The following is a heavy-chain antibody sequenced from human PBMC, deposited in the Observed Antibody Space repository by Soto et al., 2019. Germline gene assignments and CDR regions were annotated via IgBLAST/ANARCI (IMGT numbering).Heavy chain of an antibody. D-gene: IGHD5-12*01. CDR3: ARGLDSTSVDC. CDR2: IYYSGST. V-gene: IGHV4-59*08. J-gene: IGHJ4*02. Sequence: SETLSLTCTVSGGSISSYYWSWIRQPPGKGLEWIGYIYYSGSTNYNPSLKSRVTISVDTSKNQFSLKLSSVTAADTAVYYCARGLDSTSVDCWGQGTLVTVSS. CDR1: GGSISSYY.